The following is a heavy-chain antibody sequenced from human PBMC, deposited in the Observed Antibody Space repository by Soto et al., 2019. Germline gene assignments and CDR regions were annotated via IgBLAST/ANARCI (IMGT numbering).Heavy chain of an antibody. CDR3: ARVGLRGYYDSSGYYSYYYYGMDV. CDR1: GYSISSGYY. V-gene: IGHV4-38-2*01. J-gene: IGHJ6*02. D-gene: IGHD3-22*01. Sequence: LSLTCAVSGYSISSGYYWGWIRQPPGKGLEWIGSIYHSGSTYYNPSLKSRVTISVDTSKNQFSLKLSSVTAADTAVYYCARVGLRGYYDSSGYYSYYYYGMDVWGQGTTVTVSS. CDR2: IYHSGST.